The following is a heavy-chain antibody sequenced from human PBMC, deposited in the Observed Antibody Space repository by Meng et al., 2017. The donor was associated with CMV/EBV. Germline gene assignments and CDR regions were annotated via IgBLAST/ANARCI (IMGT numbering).Heavy chain of an antibody. V-gene: IGHV1-2*02. CDR1: GYTFTGYY. Sequence: ASVKVSCKASGYTFTGYYMHWVRHAPGQGLEWMGWINPNSGGTNYAQKFQGRVTMTRDTSISTAYMELSRLRSDDTAVYYCAREDIVVVPAATYNWFDPWGQGTLVTVSS. D-gene: IGHD2-2*01. J-gene: IGHJ5*02. CDR3: AREDIVVVPAATYNWFDP. CDR2: INPNSGGT.